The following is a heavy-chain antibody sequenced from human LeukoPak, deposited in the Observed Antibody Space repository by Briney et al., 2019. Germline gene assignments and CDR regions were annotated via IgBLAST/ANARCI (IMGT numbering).Heavy chain of an antibody. V-gene: IGHV4-4*07. D-gene: IGHD3-16*02. Sequence: SETLSLTCTVSGVSISSYYWSWIRQPAGKGLEWIGRIYTSGNTNYNPSLKSRVTMSIDTSKKQFSLKLNSVTAADTAVYYCAREEGYRPFDYWGQGTLVTVSS. CDR1: GVSISSYY. CDR2: IYTSGNT. J-gene: IGHJ4*02. CDR3: AREEGYRPFDY.